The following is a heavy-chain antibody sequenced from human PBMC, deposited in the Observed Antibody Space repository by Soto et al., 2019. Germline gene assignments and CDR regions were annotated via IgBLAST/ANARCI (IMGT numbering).Heavy chain of an antibody. CDR2: ISSSGSTI. D-gene: IGHD5-12*01. Sequence: GGSLRLSCAASGFTFSDYYMRWIRQAPGKGLEWVSYISSSGSTIYYADSVKGRFTISRDNAKNSLYLQMNSLRAEDTAVYYCARDFSGYDVYFDYWGQGTLVTVSS. V-gene: IGHV3-11*01. CDR1: GFTFSDYY. CDR3: ARDFSGYDVYFDY. J-gene: IGHJ4*02.